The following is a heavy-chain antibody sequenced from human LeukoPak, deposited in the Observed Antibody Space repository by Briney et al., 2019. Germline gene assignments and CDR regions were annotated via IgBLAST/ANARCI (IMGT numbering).Heavy chain of an antibody. CDR2: IKSKTDGGTT. V-gene: IGHV3-15*01. D-gene: IGHD1-1*01. Sequence: GGSLRLSCAASGFTFSNAWMSWVRQAPGKGLEWVGRIKSKTDGGTTDYAAPVKGRFTISRDDSKNTLYLQMDSLKPEHTAVYYCTTDDPSHWTYWCQGTLVTVSS. J-gene: IGHJ4*02. CDR1: GFTFSNAW. CDR3: TTDDPSHWTY.